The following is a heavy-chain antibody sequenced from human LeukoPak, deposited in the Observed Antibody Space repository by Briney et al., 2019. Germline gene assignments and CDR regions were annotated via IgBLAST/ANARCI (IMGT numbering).Heavy chain of an antibody. CDR2: IGTTSGAI. Sequence: GGSLRLSCAASGFTFNAFGMNWVRQAPGKGLERVSYIGTTSGAIYYADSVKGRFTISRDSAKNSLYLQMNSLRAEDTAVYYCATDRGWRTSGYYLYYFEYWGQGTLVTYSS. CDR1: GFTFNAFG. CDR3: ATDRGWRTSGYYLYYFEY. V-gene: IGHV3-48*01. J-gene: IGHJ4*02. D-gene: IGHD3-3*01.